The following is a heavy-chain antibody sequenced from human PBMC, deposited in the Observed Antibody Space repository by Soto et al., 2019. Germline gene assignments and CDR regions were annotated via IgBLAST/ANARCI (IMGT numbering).Heavy chain of an antibody. J-gene: IGHJ4*02. CDR3: ARHRFNYYDNTVYYYFDY. D-gene: IGHD3-22*01. CDR1: GYTFTSYG. Sequence: QVQLVQSGAEVKKPGVSVKVSCKASGYTFTSYGISWVRQAPGQGPEWMGWISGHNGNTNHPQSLQGRVTMTTDTSRNTAYMELRSLRSDDTAVYYCARHRFNYYDNTVYYYFDYWGQGTLVTVSS. V-gene: IGHV1-18*04. CDR2: ISGHNGNT.